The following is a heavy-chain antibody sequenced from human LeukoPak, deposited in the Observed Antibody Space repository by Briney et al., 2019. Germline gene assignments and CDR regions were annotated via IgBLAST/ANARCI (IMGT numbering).Heavy chain of an antibody. Sequence: SETLSLTCTVSGGSIRSSSYYWGWIRQPPGKGLEWIGSIYYSGSTYYNPSLKSRVTISVDTSKNQFSLKLSSVTAADTAVYYCARRGSGWYYFDYWGQGTLVTVSS. CDR2: IYYSGST. J-gene: IGHJ4*02. CDR3: ARRGSGWYYFDY. CDR1: GGSIRSSSYY. V-gene: IGHV4-39*01. D-gene: IGHD6-19*01.